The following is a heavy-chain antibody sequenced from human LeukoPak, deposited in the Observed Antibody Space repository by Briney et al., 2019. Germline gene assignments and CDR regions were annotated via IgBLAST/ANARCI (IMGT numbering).Heavy chain of an antibody. V-gene: IGHV3-7*01. CDR2: IKQDGSEK. D-gene: IGHD3-9*01. J-gene: IGHJ4*02. CDR3: ARGVRYYDILTGYYLGYFDY. CDR1: GFTFSSYW. Sequence: QPGGSLRLSCAASGFTFSSYWMSWVRQAPGKGLEWVANIKQDGSEKYYVDSVKGRFTISRDNAKNSLYLQMNSLRAEDTAVYYCARGVRYYDILTGYYLGYFDYWGQGTLVTVSS.